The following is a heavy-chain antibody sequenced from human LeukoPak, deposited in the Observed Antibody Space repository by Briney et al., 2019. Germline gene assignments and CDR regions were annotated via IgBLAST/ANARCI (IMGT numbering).Heavy chain of an antibody. D-gene: IGHD3-10*01. V-gene: IGHV1-69*13. CDR1: GGTFSSYA. J-gene: IGHJ6*04. CDR3: ARGDITMVRGSSPFDYYGMDV. CDR2: IIPIFGTA. Sequence: SVKVSCKASGGTFSSYAISWVRQAPGQGLEWMGGIIPIFGTANYAQKFQGRVTITADESTSTAYMELSSLRSEDTAVYYCARGDITMVRGSSPFDYYGMDVWGKGTTVTVSS.